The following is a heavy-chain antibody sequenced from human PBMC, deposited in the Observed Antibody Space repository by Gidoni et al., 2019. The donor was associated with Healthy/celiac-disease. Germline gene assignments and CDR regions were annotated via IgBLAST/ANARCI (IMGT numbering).Heavy chain of an antibody. D-gene: IGHD3-16*01. CDR2: INPNRGGT. Sequence: QVQLVQSGAEVTKPGASVKVSCKASGYTFTGYYMHWVRQAPGQGLEWMGWINPNRGGTNYAQKFPGWVTMTRDTSISTAYMELSRLRSDDTAVYYCARVREGEMGDYGMDVWGQGTTVTVSS. CDR3: ARVREGEMGDYGMDV. CDR1: GYTFTGYY. V-gene: IGHV1-2*04. J-gene: IGHJ6*02.